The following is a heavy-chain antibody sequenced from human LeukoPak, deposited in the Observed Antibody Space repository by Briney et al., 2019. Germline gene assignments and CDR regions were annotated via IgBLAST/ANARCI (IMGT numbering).Heavy chain of an antibody. V-gene: IGHV4-61*08. CDR1: GGSISSGGYY. CDR3: ARIDYSNYAYYGMDV. D-gene: IGHD4-11*01. J-gene: IGHJ6*02. CDR2: IYYSGST. Sequence: SETLSLTCTVSGGSISSGGYYWSWIRQPPGKGLEWIGYIYYSGSTNYNPSLKSRVTISVDTSKNQFSLKLTSVTAADTAVYYCARIDYSNYAYYGMDVWGQGTTVTVSS.